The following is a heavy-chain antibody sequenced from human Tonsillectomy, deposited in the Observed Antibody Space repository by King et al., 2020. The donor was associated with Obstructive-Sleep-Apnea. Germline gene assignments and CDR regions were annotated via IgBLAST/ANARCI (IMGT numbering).Heavy chain of an antibody. CDR3: ARGPEANWNYDYYGMDV. CDR2: INPNSGGT. D-gene: IGHD1-20*01. J-gene: IGHJ6*02. CDR1: GYTFTGYY. Sequence: VQLVESGAEVKKPGASVKVSCKASGYTFTGYYMHWVRQAPGKGLEWMGWINPNSGGTNYAQKFQGWVTMTRDTSISTAYMELSRLRSDDTAVYYWARGPEANWNYDYYGMDVWGQGTTVTVSS. V-gene: IGHV1-2*04.